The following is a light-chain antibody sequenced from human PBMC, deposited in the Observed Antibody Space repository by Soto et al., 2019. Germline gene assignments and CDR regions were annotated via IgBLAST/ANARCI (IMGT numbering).Light chain of an antibody. V-gene: IGKV2-28*01. J-gene: IGKJ1*01. Sequence: DIVMTQSPLSLPVTPGEPASISCRCSQSLLHSNGYNYLDWYLQKPGQSPQLLIYLGSNRASGVPDRFSGSGSGTDFTLKISRVEAEDVGVYYCMQALQTPWTFGQGTKVDNK. CDR1: QSLLHSNGYNY. CDR2: LGS. CDR3: MQALQTPWT.